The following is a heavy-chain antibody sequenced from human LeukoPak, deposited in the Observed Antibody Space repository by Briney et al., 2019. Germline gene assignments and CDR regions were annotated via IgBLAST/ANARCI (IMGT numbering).Heavy chain of an antibody. CDR1: GGSISSYY. CDR2: IYYSGST. Sequence: SETLSLTCTVSGGSISSYYWGWIRQPPGKGLEWIGSIYYSGSTYYNPSLKSRVTISVDTSKNQFSLKLSSVTAADTAVYYCARHSWSSSWLYFDYWGQGTLVTVSS. D-gene: IGHD6-13*01. V-gene: IGHV4-39*01. CDR3: ARHSWSSSWLYFDY. J-gene: IGHJ4*02.